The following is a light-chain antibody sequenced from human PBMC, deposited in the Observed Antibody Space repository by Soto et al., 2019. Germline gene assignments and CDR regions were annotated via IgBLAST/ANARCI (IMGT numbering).Light chain of an antibody. V-gene: IGLV1-40*01. J-gene: IGLJ1*01. Sequence: QSVLTQPPSVSGASGQRVTISCTGSSSNIGAGYDVHWYQQLPGGAPRLLIYANSNRPSGVPDRFSGSRSGTSASLAITGLQAEDEADYSCQSYDSSLSGFYVFGTGTKVTVL. CDR1: SSNIGAGYD. CDR3: QSYDSSLSGFYV. CDR2: ANS.